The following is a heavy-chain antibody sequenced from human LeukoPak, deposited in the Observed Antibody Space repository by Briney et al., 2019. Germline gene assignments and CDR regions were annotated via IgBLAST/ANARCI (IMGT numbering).Heavy chain of an antibody. J-gene: IGHJ4*02. D-gene: IGHD6-19*01. CDR3: AYHTGIAVAAFDY. V-gene: IGHV3-23*01. Sequence: GGSLRLSRAASGFTFSSYAMSWVRQAPGKGLEWVSAISGSGGSTYYADSVKGRFTISRDNSKNTLYLQMNSLRAEDTAVYYFAYHTGIAVAAFDYWGQGTLVTVSS. CDR1: GFTFSSYA. CDR2: ISGSGGST.